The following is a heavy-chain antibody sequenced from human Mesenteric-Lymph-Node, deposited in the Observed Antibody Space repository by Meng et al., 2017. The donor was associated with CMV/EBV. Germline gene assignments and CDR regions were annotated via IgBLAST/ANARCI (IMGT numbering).Heavy chain of an antibody. CDR2: ISAYNGNT. D-gene: IGHD3-10*01. Sequence: TFSSYAISWVRQAPGQGLEWMGWISAYNGNTNYAQKLQGRVTMTTDTSTSTAYMELRSLRSDDTAVYYCARTNYYGSGSYYNSDFDYWGQGTLVTVSS. J-gene: IGHJ4*02. CDR3: ARTNYYGSGSYYNSDFDY. CDR1: TFSSYA. V-gene: IGHV1-18*01.